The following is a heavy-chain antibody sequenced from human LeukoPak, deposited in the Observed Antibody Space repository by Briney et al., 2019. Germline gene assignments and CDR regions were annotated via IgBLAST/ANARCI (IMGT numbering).Heavy chain of an antibody. CDR3: VSAPTYSTTWYSDY. Sequence: GESLKISCKGSEYSFTSYWIGWVRQMPGKGLEWMGITYPGDSDTRYSPSFEGQVTISADKSISTAYLQWSSLKASDTAMYYCVSAPTYSTTWYSDYWGQGTLVSVSS. V-gene: IGHV5-51*01. D-gene: IGHD6-13*01. CDR1: EYSFTSYW. CDR2: TYPGDSDT. J-gene: IGHJ4*02.